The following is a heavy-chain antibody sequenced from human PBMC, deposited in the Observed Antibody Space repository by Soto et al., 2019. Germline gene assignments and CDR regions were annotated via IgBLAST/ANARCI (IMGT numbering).Heavy chain of an antibody. V-gene: IGHV1-3*01. Sequence: KFQGRVTITRDTSASTAYMELSSLRSEDTAVYYCARSPGGPMTPGDYWGQGTLVTVS. J-gene: IGHJ4*02. CDR3: ARSPGGPMTPGDY. D-gene: IGHD3-10*01.